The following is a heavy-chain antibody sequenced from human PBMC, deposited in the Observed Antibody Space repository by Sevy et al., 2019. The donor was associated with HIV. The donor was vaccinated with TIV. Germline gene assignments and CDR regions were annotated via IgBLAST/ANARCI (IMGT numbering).Heavy chain of an antibody. Sequence: GSLRLSCAASGFTFSKYSMSWVRQPPGKGLEWVSTLSFGCGEINYADSVKGRFTISRDNSKSSVYLQMNNLRTEDXXXXXXXXXXCTKPHDYWGQGTLVTVSS. D-gene: IGHD2-8*01. J-gene: IGHJ4*02. CDR1: GFTFSKYS. CDR3: XXXXCTKPHDY. CDR2: LSFGCGEI. V-gene: IGHV3-23*01.